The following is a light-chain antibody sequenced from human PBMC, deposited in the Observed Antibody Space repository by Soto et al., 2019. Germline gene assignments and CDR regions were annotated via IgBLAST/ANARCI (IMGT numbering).Light chain of an antibody. V-gene: IGKV1-9*01. CDR1: QGVTTY. CDR3: QQLNTYPYT. CDR2: AAS. J-gene: IGKJ2*01. Sequence: DIQLTQSPSFLSASVGDSVTITCRASQGVTTYLAWYQQNPGKAPKLLIYAASTLQSGVPSRFSGSGAETEFTLTISSLQPEDFATYYCQQLNTYPYTCGQGTKLEIK.